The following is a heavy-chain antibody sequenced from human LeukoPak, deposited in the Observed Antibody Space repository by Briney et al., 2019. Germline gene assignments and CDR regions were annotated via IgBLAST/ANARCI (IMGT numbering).Heavy chain of an antibody. CDR3: ATDRDNSDWGRRFDS. D-gene: IGHD7-27*01. V-gene: IGHV3-7*01. J-gene: IGHJ4*02. Sequence: GGSLRLSCAASGLTFSTYWMNSYRQAPGKGLEWVGNINQEGSEINYLDSVRGRFTISRDNAKNSLHLQMNSLRADDTAVYYCATDRDNSDWGRRFDSWGQGTLVTVSS. CDR2: INQEGSEI. CDR1: GLTFSTYW.